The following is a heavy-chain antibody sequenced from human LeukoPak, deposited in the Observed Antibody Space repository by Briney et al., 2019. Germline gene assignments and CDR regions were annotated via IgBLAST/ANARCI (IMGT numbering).Heavy chain of an antibody. D-gene: IGHD6-13*01. CDR2: IYYSGST. V-gene: IGHV4-59*01. Sequence: SETLSLTCTVSGGSISSYYWSWIRQPPGKGLEWIGYIYYSGSTNYNPSLKSRVTISVDTSKNQFSLKLTSVTAADTAVYYCARGASSWYYYYYGMDGWGQGTTVTVSS. J-gene: IGHJ6*02. CDR1: GGSISSYY. CDR3: ARGASSWYYYYYGMDG.